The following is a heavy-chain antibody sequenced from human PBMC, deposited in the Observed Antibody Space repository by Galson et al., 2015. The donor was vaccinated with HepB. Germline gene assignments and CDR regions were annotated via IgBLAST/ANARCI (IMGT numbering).Heavy chain of an antibody. CDR1: GGSISSSSYF. CDR3: AREIPLAGTPPDLVDY. D-gene: IGHD6-19*01. J-gene: IGHJ4*02. V-gene: IGHV4-39*02. CDR2: IYYSGST. Sequence: SETLSLTCTVSGGSISSSSYFWGWIRQPPGKGLEWIGTIYYSGSTYYNPSLKSRVTISVDTSKNQFSLKLSSVTAADTAVYYCAREIPLAGTPPDLVDYWGQGTLVTVSS.